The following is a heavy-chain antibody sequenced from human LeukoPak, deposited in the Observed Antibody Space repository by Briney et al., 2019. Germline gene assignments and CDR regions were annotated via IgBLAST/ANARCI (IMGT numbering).Heavy chain of an antibody. V-gene: IGHV1-3*01. CDR1: GYILTRFA. J-gene: IGHJ6*02. CDR3: ARDLLSYGMDV. Sequence: GASVKGSCKASGYILTRFAMHWVRQAPGQRLEWMGWINAGNGNTKYSQKFQGRVTMTTDTSTSTAYMELRSLRSDDTAVYYCARDLLSYGMDVWGQGTTVTVSS. D-gene: IGHD2-21*01. CDR2: INAGNGNT.